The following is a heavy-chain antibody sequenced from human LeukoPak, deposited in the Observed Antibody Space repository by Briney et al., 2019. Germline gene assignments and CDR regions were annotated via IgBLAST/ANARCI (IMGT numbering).Heavy chain of an antibody. V-gene: IGHV3-30*18. CDR2: ISPDGSDN. D-gene: IGHD3-16*01. J-gene: IGHJ4*02. Sequence: GRSLRLSCVASGFTFSSYGMHWVRQAPGKGLEWVALISPDGSDNYYADSVKSRFTISRDNSKNTLYLQMKSLRVEDTAVYYCAKDYGGVMNFWGQGTLVTVSS. CDR1: GFTFSSYG. CDR3: AKDYGGVMNF.